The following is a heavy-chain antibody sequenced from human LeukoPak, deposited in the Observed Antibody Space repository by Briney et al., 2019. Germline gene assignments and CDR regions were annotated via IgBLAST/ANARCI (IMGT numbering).Heavy chain of an antibody. Sequence: PSETLSLTCTVSGGSISSYYWTWIRQPPGKGLEWIGYIYFTGTTNYDPSLKSRVTISLDTSKNQLSLKLSSVTPADTAVYYCARGGSWYDYWGQGTLVTVSS. J-gene: IGHJ4*02. CDR2: IYFTGTT. V-gene: IGHV4-59*01. CDR1: GGSISSYY. CDR3: ARGGSWYDY. D-gene: IGHD6-13*01.